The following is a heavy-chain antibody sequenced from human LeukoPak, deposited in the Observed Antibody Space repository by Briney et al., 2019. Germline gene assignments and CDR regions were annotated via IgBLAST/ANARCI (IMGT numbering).Heavy chain of an antibody. CDR1: GGSISSSSYY. CDR2: IYYSGST. J-gene: IGHJ4*02. D-gene: IGHD3-22*01. CDR3: AREPSYDSSGYYDY. V-gene: IGHV4-39*07. Sequence: SETLSLTCTVSGGSISSSSYYWGWIRQPPGKGLEWIGSIYYSGSTYYNPSLKSRVTISVDTSKNQFSLKLSSVTAADTAVYYCAREPSYDSSGYYDYWGQGTLVTVSS.